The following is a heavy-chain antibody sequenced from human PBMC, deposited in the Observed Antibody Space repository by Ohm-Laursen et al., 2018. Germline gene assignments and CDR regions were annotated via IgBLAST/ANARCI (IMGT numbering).Heavy chain of an antibody. Sequence: SLRLSRAASGFTFSSYGMHWVRQAPGKGLEWVSAISGSGGSTYYADSVKGRFTISRDNSKNTLYLQMNSLRAEDTAVYYCAKECRQWLYGYYGMDVWGQGTTVTVSS. D-gene: IGHD6-19*01. CDR1: GFTFSSYG. V-gene: IGHV3-23*01. CDR2: ISGSGGST. CDR3: AKECRQWLYGYYGMDV. J-gene: IGHJ6*02.